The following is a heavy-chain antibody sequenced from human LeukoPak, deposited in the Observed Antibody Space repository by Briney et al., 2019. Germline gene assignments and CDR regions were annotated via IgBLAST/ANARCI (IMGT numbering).Heavy chain of an antibody. CDR1: GFTLSSYE. CDR3: AELGITMIGGV. J-gene: IGHJ6*04. CDR2: ISSSGSTI. V-gene: IGHV3-48*03. D-gene: IGHD3-10*02. Sequence: PGGSLRLSCAASGFTLSSYEMNWVRQAPGKGVGWVSYISSSGSTIYYADSVKGRFTISRDNAKNSLYLQMNSLRAEDTAVYYCAELGITMIGGVWGKGTTVTISS.